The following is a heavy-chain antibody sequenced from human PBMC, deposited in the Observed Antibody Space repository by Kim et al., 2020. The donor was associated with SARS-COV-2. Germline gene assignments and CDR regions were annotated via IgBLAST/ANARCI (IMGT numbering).Heavy chain of an antibody. CDR3: ARFGYDIWTGGRSWYFDL. CDR1: GGSFSGYY. D-gene: IGHD3-9*01. CDR2: INHSGST. Sequence: SETLSLTCAVYGGSFSGYYWSWIRQPPGKGLEWIGEINHSGSTNYNPSLKSRVTISVDTSKNQFSLKLSSVTAADTAVYYCARFGYDIWTGGRSWYFDLWGRGTLVTVSS. V-gene: IGHV4-34*01. J-gene: IGHJ2*01.